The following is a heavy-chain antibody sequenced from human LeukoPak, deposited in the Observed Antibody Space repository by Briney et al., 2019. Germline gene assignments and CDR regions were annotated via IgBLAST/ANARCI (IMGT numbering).Heavy chain of an antibody. CDR3: ARVRYSSGWYSIFDY. CDR1: GFPFKNHG. CDR2: ASTDEISQ. V-gene: IGHV3-30*03. D-gene: IGHD6-19*01. Sequence: GGSLRLSCVFSGFPFKNHGMHWVRQAPGKGLEWLAVASTDEISQTYADSVKGRFIISRDTSRNTLNLQMNNLTPEDTAVYYCARVRYSSGWYSIFDYWGQGTLVTVSS. J-gene: IGHJ4*02.